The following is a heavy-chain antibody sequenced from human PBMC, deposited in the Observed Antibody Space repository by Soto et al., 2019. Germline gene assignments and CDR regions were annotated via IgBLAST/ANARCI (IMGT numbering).Heavy chain of an antibody. CDR3: AGPGRGDFDY. V-gene: IGHV4-4*02. D-gene: IGHD5-12*01. CDR1: GPSIGANNL. Sequence: SETLSLTCPVSGPSIGANNLWRWVRQPPGKGLEWIGEVYHSGTTNCNPSLKSRVTISIDKSKNQFSLTLTSMTAADTALYYCAGPGRGDFDYWSQGTLVTVSS. CDR2: VYHSGTT. J-gene: IGHJ4*02.